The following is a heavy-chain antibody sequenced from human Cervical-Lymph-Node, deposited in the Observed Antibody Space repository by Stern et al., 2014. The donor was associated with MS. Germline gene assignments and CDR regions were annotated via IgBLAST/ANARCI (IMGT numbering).Heavy chain of an antibody. CDR1: GFTFSSYA. V-gene: IGHV3-23*04. CDR3: AKPPGAEGYFDY. J-gene: IGHJ4*02. D-gene: IGHD1-1*01. CDR2: ISGSGGST. Sequence: EVQLVESGGGLVQPGGSLRLSCAASGFTFSSYAMSWVRQAPGKGLEWVSAISGSGGSTHYADSVKGRFTIARDNSKNTLYLQMNSLRAEDTAVYYCAKPPGAEGYFDYWGQGTLFTVSS.